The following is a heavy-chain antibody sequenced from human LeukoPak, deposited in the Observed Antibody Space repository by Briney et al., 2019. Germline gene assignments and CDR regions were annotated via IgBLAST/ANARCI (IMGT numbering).Heavy chain of an antibody. D-gene: IGHD3-3*01. J-gene: IGHJ4*02. Sequence: GGSLRLSCAASGFTFSSYSMNWVRQAPGKGLEWVSSISSSSSYIYYADSVKGRFTISRDNAKNSLYLQMNSLRAEDTAAYYCARAGYDFWSGYYTGNDYWGQGTLVTVSS. CDR2: ISSSSSYI. V-gene: IGHV3-21*01. CDR3: ARAGYDFWSGYYTGNDY. CDR1: GFTFSSYS.